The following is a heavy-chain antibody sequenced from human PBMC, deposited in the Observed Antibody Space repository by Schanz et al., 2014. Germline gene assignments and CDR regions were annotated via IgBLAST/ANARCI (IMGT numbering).Heavy chain of an antibody. J-gene: IGHJ4*02. CDR2: IYYSGST. V-gene: IGHV4-59*12. CDR1: GGSISGDY. Sequence: QVQLQGSGPGLVKPSETLSLTCIVSGGSISGDYWSWIRQSPGKGLEWIGYIYYSGSTYYNPSLKSRVTISVDPSRNQFSLMLGSVTAADTAVYYCARAAGPVDYWGQGTLVTVSS. D-gene: IGHD6-13*01. CDR3: ARAAGPVDY.